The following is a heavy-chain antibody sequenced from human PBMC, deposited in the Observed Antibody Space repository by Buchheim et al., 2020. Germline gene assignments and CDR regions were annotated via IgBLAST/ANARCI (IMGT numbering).Heavy chain of an antibody. J-gene: IGHJ4*02. D-gene: IGHD3-22*01. Sequence: EVQLVESGGGLVQPEGSLRLLCAASGFTFSSYWMSWVRQAPGKGLEWVANIKQDGSEKYYVDSVKGRFTIPRDNAKNSPDLEMNSLRAEDTAVYYCARGDYYDSSGLDYWGQGTL. V-gene: IGHV3-7*01. CDR2: IKQDGSEK. CDR1: GFTFSSYW. CDR3: ARGDYYDSSGLDY.